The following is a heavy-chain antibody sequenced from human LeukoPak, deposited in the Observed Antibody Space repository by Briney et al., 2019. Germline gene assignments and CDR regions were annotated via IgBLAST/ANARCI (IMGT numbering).Heavy chain of an antibody. CDR2: IKQDRSEK. D-gene: IGHD3-10*01. V-gene: IGHV3-7*03. CDR1: GFTFSNYW. CDR3: AKDREPYGSGPPQGWFDP. Sequence: GGSLRLSCAASGFTFSNYWMSWVRQAPGRGREGVANIKQDRSEKYYVDSVKGRFTISRDNAKNSLYLQMNSLRAEDTAVYYCAKDREPYGSGPPQGWFDPWGQGTLVTVSS. J-gene: IGHJ5*02.